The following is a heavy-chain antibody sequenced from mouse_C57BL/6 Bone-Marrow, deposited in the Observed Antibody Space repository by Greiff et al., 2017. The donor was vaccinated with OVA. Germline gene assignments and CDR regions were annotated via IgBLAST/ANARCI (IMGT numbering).Heavy chain of an antibody. CDR3: AQDKGYGSSYRWYFDV. V-gene: IGHV1-76*01. CDR1: GYTFTDYY. J-gene: IGHJ1*03. CDR2: IYPGSGNT. Sequence: VQLQQSGAELVMPGASVKLSCKASGYTFTDYYINWVKQRPGQGLEWIARIYPGSGNTYYNEKFKGKATLTAEKSSSTAYMQLSSLTSEDSAVYFCAQDKGYGSSYRWYFDVWGTGTTVTVSS. D-gene: IGHD1-1*01.